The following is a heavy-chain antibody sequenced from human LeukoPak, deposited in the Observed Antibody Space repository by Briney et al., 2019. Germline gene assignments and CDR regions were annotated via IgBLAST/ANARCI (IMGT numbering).Heavy chain of an antibody. J-gene: IGHJ6*03. V-gene: IGHV3-23*01. CDR2: ISGSGGST. CDR1: GFTFSSYA. Sequence: GGSLRLSCAASGFTFSSYAMSWVRQALGKGLEWVSAISGSGGSTYYADSVKGRFTISRDNSKNTLYLQMNSLRAEDTAVYYCAKGDMDYYYYYYMDVWGKGTTVTVSS. CDR3: AKGDMDYYYYYYMDV. D-gene: IGHD2-15*01.